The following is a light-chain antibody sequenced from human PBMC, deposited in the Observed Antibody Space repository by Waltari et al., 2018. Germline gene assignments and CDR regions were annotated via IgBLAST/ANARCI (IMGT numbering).Light chain of an antibody. V-gene: IGLV2-11*01. CDR1: RSDIGGHND. CDR2: DVS. J-gene: IGLJ3*02. Sequence: QSALTQPRSVSGSPGQSVTISCTGTRSDIGGHNDVSWYQQHPSKAPKVMIYDVSKRPSGVPDRFSGSKSDSTASLTISGLQADDEADYYCCAYAGSYILLFGGGTKLTVL. CDR3: CAYAGSYILL.